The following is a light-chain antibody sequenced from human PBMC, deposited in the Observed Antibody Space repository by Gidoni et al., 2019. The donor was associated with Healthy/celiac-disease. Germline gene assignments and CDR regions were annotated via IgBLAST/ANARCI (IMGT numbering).Light chain of an antibody. Sequence: EIVLTQSPGTLSLSPGERATLSCRASQRVSSSYLAWYQQKPVQAPSLLIYGASSRATGIPDSFSGSGSGTDFTITISRLEPEDFAVYYCQQYGSSPYSFGQGTKLEIK. J-gene: IGKJ2*03. V-gene: IGKV3-20*01. CDR3: QQYGSSPYS. CDR2: GAS. CDR1: QRVSSSY.